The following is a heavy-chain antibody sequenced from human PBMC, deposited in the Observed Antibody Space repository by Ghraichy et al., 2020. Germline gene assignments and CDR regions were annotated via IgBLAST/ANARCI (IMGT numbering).Heavy chain of an antibody. D-gene: IGHD6-19*01. Sequence: SETLSLTCTVSGGSISSYYWSWIRQPAGKGLEWIGRIYTSGSTNYIPSLKSRVTMSVDTSKNQFSLKLSSVTAADTAVYYCARDHSEDSSGLTWFDPWGQGTLVTVSS. V-gene: IGHV4-4*07. CDR3: ARDHSEDSSGLTWFDP. CDR2: IYTSGST. J-gene: IGHJ5*02. CDR1: GGSISSYY.